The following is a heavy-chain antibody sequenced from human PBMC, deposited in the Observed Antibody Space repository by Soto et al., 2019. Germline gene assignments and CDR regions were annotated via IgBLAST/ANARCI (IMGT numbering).Heavy chain of an antibody. V-gene: IGHV4-59*08. CDR2: IYYSGST. CDR3: ARHTQLPRAHYYYGMDV. Sequence: QVQLQESGPGLVKPSETLSLTCTVSGGSISSYYWSWIRQPPGKGLEWIGYIYYSGSTNYNPSLKSRVTISVDTSKNQFPLKLSSVTAADTAVYYCARHTQLPRAHYYYGMDVWGQGTTVTVSS. J-gene: IGHJ6*02. CDR1: GGSISSYY. D-gene: IGHD1-26*01.